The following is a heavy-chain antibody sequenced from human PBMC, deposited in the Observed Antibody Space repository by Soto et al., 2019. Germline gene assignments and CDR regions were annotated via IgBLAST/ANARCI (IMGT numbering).Heavy chain of an antibody. CDR2: KGAHSGHT. CDR3: GREGQRLAQEDYYQFNGMEV. V-gene: IGHV1-18*01. CDR1: GYNFTRFG. Sequence: QFQLVQSGAEVKKPGASVRVSCKASGYNFTRFGITWVRQAPGQGLEWMGWKGAHSGHTRSAPKFQGRLTMTTDASMTTAYIDLRSLRSDDTALYYCGREGQRLAQEDYYQFNGMEVWGQGTTVIVSS. D-gene: IGHD3-9*01. J-gene: IGHJ6*02.